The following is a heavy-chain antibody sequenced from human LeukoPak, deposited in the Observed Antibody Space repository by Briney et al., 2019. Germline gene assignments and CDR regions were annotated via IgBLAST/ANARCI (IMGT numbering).Heavy chain of an antibody. J-gene: IGHJ4*02. CDR3: ARERYSSSRYLDY. CDR2: IWYDGSKK. D-gene: IGHD6-13*01. V-gene: IGHV3-33*01. Sequence: GGSLRLSCAASGFSFSSYGMHWVRQAPGKGLEWVAVIWYDGSKKYYADSVKGRFIISRDNSRNTLYLQMNSLRVEDTTVYYCARERYSSSRYLDYWGQGTLVTVSS. CDR1: GFSFSSYG.